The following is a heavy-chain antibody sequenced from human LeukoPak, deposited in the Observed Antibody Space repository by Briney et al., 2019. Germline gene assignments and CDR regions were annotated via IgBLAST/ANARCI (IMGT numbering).Heavy chain of an antibody. CDR2: ISYDGSNK. Sequence: PGGSLRLSCAASGFTFSSYALHWVRQAPGKGLEWVAVISYDGSNKYYADSVKGRFTISRDNSKNTLYLQMNSLRAEDTAVYYCARDLSIYSYGYHFDYWGQGTLVTVSS. CDR1: GFTFSSYA. D-gene: IGHD5-18*01. CDR3: ARDLSIYSYGYHFDY. V-gene: IGHV3-30*04. J-gene: IGHJ4*02.